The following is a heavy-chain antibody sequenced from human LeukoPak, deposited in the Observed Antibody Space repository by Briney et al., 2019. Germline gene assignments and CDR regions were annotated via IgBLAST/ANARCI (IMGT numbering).Heavy chain of an antibody. V-gene: IGHV3-21*01. D-gene: IGHD5-18*01. CDR3: AGGDTAIFS. Sequence: GGSLRLSCAASGFTFSSYSMNWVRQAPGKGLKWVSSISSSSSYICYADSAKGRFTISRDNAKNSLYLQMNSLRAEDTAVYYCAGGDTAIFSWGQGTLVTVSS. CDR1: GFTFSSYS. J-gene: IGHJ4*02. CDR2: ISSSSSYI.